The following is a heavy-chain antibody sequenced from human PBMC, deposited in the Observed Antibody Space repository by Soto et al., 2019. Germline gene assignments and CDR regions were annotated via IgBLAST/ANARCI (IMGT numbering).Heavy chain of an antibody. Sequence: PGGSPRLSCAASGFTFSNAWMSWVRQAPGKGLEWVGRIKSKTDGGTTDYAAPVKGRFTISRDDSKNTLYLQMNSLKTEDTAVYYCTSTDSSSWNPDAFDIWGQVTRFTV. CDR3: TSTDSSSWNPDAFDI. CDR1: GFTFSNAW. CDR2: IKSKTDGGTT. V-gene: IGHV3-15*01. D-gene: IGHD6-13*01. J-gene: IGHJ3*02.